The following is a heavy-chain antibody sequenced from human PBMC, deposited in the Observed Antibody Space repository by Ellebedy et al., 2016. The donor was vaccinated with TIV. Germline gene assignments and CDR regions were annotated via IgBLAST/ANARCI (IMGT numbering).Heavy chain of an antibody. CDR1: GYTFTSYS. CDR2: ISGFNGDT. CDR3: ARVLVTAQSDY. J-gene: IGHJ4*02. V-gene: IGHV1-18*04. D-gene: IGHD2-21*02. Sequence: ASVKVSCXTSGYTFTSYSINWVRQAPGQGLEWMGWISGFNGDTNFAQQFRGRVTLTTDTSTSTAYMELRSLRPDDTAVYFCARVLVTAQSDYWGQGTLVTVSS.